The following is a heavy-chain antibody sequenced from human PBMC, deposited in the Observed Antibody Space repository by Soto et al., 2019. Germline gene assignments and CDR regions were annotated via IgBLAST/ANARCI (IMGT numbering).Heavy chain of an antibody. CDR3: ARDRSIAARPQYYYYGMDV. CDR1: GDSISTPEFF. D-gene: IGHD6-6*01. CDR2: IFHTGST. Sequence: SETLSLTCTVSGDSISTPEFFWAWVRQPPGRGLEWIGYIFHTGSTYQNPSLQSRLTMSIDTSKDQFSLKLSSVTAADTAAYYCARDRSIAARPQYYYYGMDVWGQGTTVTVSS. J-gene: IGHJ6*02. V-gene: IGHV4-31*03.